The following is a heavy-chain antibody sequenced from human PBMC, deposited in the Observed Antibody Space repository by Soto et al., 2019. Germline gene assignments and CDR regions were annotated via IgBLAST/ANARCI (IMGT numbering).Heavy chain of an antibody. V-gene: IGHV4-59*08. D-gene: IGHD3-10*01. J-gene: IGHJ4*02. CDR3: ARHNYGSGSTYFDY. CDR2: IYYSGST. Sequence: SETLSLTCTVYVGSISSHYWSWIRQPPGKGLEWIGYIYYSGSTNYNPSLKSRVTISVDTSKNQFSLKLNSMTAADTAVYYCARHNYGSGSTYFDYWGQGPLVTVSS. CDR1: VGSISSHY.